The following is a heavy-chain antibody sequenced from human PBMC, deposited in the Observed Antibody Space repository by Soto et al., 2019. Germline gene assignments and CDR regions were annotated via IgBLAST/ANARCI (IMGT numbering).Heavy chain of an antibody. CDR2: IFSGGDT. J-gene: IGHJ1*01. V-gene: IGHV3-53*01. D-gene: IGHD6-25*01. Sequence: GGSLRLSCTVSGFIVNSNYMSWVRQAPGKGLEWVSVIFSGGDTYYAESVKGRFTISRDTSKNTIYLQMNSLRPEDTAVYYCARDEAATVFWGQGTRVTV. CDR1: GFIVNSNY. CDR3: ARDEAATVF.